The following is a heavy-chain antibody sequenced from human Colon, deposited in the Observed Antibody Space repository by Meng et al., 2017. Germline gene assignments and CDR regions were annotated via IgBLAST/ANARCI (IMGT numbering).Heavy chain of an antibody. CDR1: GGSFRGYY. CDR2: INQRGST. Sequence: SETLSLTCAVYGGSFRGYYWSWIRQPPGKGLQWIGEINQRGSTNYNPSLKSRVTISVDTSKNQFSLKLTSVAAADTGIYYCASGAAGSSSVYYYYGLDVWGQGTTVTVSS. V-gene: IGHV4-34*01. J-gene: IGHJ6*02. D-gene: IGHD6-13*01. CDR3: ASGAAGSSSVYYYYGLDV.